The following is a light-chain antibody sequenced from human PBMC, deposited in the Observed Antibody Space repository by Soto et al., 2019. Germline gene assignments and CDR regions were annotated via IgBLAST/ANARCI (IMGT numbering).Light chain of an antibody. CDR3: QQSYSAPPWT. Sequence: DIQMTQSPSSLSAFVGDRVTISCRACQYIGTFLNWYHQEPGKAPKVLISRASRLESGVPSRFSGRGSGTDFTLTIISLQPDDFGVYFCQQSYSAPPWTFGQGTKVEIK. CDR2: RAS. J-gene: IGKJ1*01. V-gene: IGKV1-39*01. CDR1: QYIGTF.